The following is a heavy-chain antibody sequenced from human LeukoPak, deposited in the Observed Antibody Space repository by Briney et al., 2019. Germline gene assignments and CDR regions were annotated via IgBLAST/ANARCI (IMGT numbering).Heavy chain of an antibody. D-gene: IGHD6-6*01. CDR3: ARVDSWSSIDS. Sequence: PSETLSLTCAVYGESFSDYYWSWIRQSPEKGLEWIEEINHSGSTNYNPSLKSRVTMSVDTSKSQFSLKLNSIIAADTAVYYCARVDSWSSIDSWGQGTLVTVSS. CDR1: GESFSDYY. CDR2: INHSGST. J-gene: IGHJ4*02. V-gene: IGHV4-34*01.